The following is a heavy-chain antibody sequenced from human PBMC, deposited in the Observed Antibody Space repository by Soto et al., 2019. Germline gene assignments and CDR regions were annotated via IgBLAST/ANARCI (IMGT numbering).Heavy chain of an antibody. CDR2: ISGSSGST. D-gene: IGHD3-3*01. J-gene: IGHJ5*02. V-gene: IGHV3-23*01. Sequence: GGSLRLSCAASGFTFSSYAMSWVRQAPGKGLEWVSDISGSSGSTYYADSVKGRFTISRDNAKNSLYLQMNSLRAEDTAVYYCARAVYYDFWSGYYTTGWFDPWGQGTLVTVSS. CDR3: ARAVYYDFWSGYYTTGWFDP. CDR1: GFTFSSYA.